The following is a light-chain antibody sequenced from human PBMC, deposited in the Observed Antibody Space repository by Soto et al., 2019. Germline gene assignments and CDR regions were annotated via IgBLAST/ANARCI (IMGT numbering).Light chain of an antibody. V-gene: IGKV1-13*02. J-gene: IGKJ4*01. CDR3: QQFNSYPLT. Sequence: AIQLTQSPSSLSASVGDRVTVTCRASQGIGRALAWYQQKPGKAPKLLIYDASTLETGVPSGFSGSGSGTDFTLTISSLQPEDFATYYCQQFNSYPLTFGGGPKVEIK. CDR1: QGIGRA. CDR2: DAS.